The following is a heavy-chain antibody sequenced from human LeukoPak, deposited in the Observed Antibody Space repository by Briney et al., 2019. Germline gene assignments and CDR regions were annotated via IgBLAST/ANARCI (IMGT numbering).Heavy chain of an antibody. CDR2: INPSGGST. CDR3: ARGPRITLIRGGQWYYYMDV. Sequence: GASVKVSCKASGYTFTGYYIHWVRQAPGQGLEWMGLINPSGGSTNYAQMLQGRVTMTRDTSTSTVYMELSSLRSEDTAVYYCARGPRITLIRGGQWYYYMDVWGKGTTVTISS. D-gene: IGHD3-10*01. J-gene: IGHJ6*03. V-gene: IGHV1-46*01. CDR1: GYTFTGYY.